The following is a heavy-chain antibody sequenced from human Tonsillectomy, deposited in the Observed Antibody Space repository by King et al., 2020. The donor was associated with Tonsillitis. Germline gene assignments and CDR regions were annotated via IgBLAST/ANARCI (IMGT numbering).Heavy chain of an antibody. Sequence: VQLVESGGGLVKPGGSLRLSCAASGFTFSSYSMNWVRQAPGKGLEWVSSISSSSSYIYYADSVKGRFTISRDNAKNSLYLQMNSLRAEDTAVYYCARERDMGATGWFDPWGQGTLVTVSS. CDR3: ARERDMGATGWFDP. V-gene: IGHV3-21*01. CDR1: GFTFSSYS. D-gene: IGHD5-12*01. J-gene: IGHJ5*02. CDR2: ISSSSSYI.